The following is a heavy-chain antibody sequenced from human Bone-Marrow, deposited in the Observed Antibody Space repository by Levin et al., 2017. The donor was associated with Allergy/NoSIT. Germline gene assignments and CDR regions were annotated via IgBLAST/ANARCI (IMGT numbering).Heavy chain of an antibody. J-gene: IGHJ6*02. Sequence: GESLKISCAASGFTFSSYAMSWVRQAPGKGLEWVSVISGNGGFTDYIGSVKGRFTISRDNSKDTLFLEMNSLRADDTAVYYCAKAGYCSGSICSRNWFHGMDVWGQGTTVTVSS. CDR1: GFTFSSYA. V-gene: IGHV3-23*01. D-gene: IGHD2-15*01. CDR3: AKAGYCSGSICSRNWFHGMDV. CDR2: ISGNGGFT.